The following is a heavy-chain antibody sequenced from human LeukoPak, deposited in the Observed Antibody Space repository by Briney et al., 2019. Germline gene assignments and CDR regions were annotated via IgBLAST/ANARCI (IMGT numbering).Heavy chain of an antibody. CDR2: ISYDGNNK. J-gene: IGHJ4*02. Sequence: GGSLGLSCAASGFSFDDYVMDWVRQAPGKGLERVAGISYDGNNKYYADSVKGRFTISRDNSKNTLYLQMNSLRVEDTAIYFCAKVWRDDHISGSYRGLDHWGQGTLVSVSS. CDR1: GFSFDDYV. V-gene: IGHV3-30*18. CDR3: AKVWRDDHISGSYRGLDH. D-gene: IGHD3-16*02.